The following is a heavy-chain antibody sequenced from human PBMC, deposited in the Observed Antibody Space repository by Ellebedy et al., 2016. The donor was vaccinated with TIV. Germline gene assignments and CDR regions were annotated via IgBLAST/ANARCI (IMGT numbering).Heavy chain of an antibody. CDR2: ISYSGGT. CDR3: ARRNYYGRGGFDY. V-gene: IGHV4-30-4*01. Sequence: SETLSLTXTDSGDSVSSGYYYWSWIRQPPGKGLEWIGYISYSGGTDYNPSLKSRLTISVDTSKNQFSLRLTSVTAADTAVYYCARRNYYGRGGFDYWGLGTLVTVSS. J-gene: IGHJ4*02. D-gene: IGHD3-10*02. CDR1: GDSVSSGYYY.